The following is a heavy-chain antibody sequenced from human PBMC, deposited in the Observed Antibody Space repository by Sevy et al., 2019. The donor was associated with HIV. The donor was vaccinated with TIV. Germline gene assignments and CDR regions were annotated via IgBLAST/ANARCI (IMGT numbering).Heavy chain of an antibody. D-gene: IGHD4-4*01. J-gene: IGHJ4*02. CDR3: ARDSLYTNYPYFGF. V-gene: IGHV3-7*03. CDR1: GFTFSNFW. Sequence: GESLKISCAASGFTFSNFWMSWVRQAPGKGLEWVANIKPDGRDKWYVDSVKGRFTISTDNAKNSLYLHMTSLRAEDTAVYYCARDSLYTNYPYFGFWGQGTLVTVSS. CDR2: IKPDGRDK.